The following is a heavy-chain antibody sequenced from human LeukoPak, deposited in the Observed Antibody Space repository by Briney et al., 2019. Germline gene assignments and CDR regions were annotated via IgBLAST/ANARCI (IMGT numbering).Heavy chain of an antibody. J-gene: IGHJ6*02. CDR2: IKQDGSEK. CDR3: ARKGSGSYYMYLYYYYGMDV. Sequence: GGSLRLSCAASGFTFSSYWMSWVRQAPGKGLEGVANIKQDGSEKYYVDSVKGRFTISRDNAKNSLYLQMNSLRAEDTAVYYCARKGSGSYYMYLYYYYGMDVWGQGTTVTVSS. V-gene: IGHV3-7*01. CDR1: GFTFSSYW. D-gene: IGHD3-10*01.